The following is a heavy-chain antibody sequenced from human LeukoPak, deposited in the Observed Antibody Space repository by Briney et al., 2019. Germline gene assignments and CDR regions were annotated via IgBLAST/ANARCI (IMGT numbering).Heavy chain of an antibody. CDR2: ISWNSGSI. D-gene: IGHD3-10*01. CDR3: ARYYYGSDR. CDR1: GFTFDDYA. V-gene: IGHV3-9*01. J-gene: IGHJ5*02. Sequence: GGSLRLSCAASGFTFDDYAMHWVRRAPGKGLEWVSGISWNSGSIGYADSVKGRFTISRDNSKNTLYLQMNSLRAEDTAVYYCARYYYGSDRWGQGTLVTVSS.